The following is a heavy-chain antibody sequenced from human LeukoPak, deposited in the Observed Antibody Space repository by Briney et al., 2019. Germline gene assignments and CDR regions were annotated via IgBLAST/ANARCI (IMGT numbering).Heavy chain of an antibody. V-gene: IGHV1-69*06. D-gene: IGHD4-17*01. CDR2: IIPIFGTA. Sequence: SVKVSCKASGGTFSSYAISWVRQAPGQGLEWMGGIIPIFGTANYAQKFQGRVTITADKSTSTAYMELSSLRSEDTAVYYCAREGGYDYGKDYYYGMDVWGKGTTVTVSS. J-gene: IGHJ6*04. CDR3: AREGGYDYGKDYYYGMDV. CDR1: GGTFSSYA.